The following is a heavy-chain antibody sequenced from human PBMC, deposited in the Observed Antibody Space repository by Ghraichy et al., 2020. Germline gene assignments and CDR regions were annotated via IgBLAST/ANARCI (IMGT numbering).Heavy chain of an antibody. CDR2: INPNSGGT. D-gene: IGHD2-15*01. Sequence: ASVKVSCKASGYTFTGYYMHWVRQAPGQGLEWMGWINPNSGGTNYAQKFQGRVTMTRDTSISTAYMELSRLRSDDTAVYYCARSGRDAVDYYYGMDVWGQGTTVTVSS. J-gene: IGHJ6*02. CDR1: GYTFTGYY. CDR3: ARSGRDAVDYYYGMDV. V-gene: IGHV1-2*02.